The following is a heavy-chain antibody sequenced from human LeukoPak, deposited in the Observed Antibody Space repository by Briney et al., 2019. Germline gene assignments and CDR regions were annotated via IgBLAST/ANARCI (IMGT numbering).Heavy chain of an antibody. J-gene: IGHJ4*02. CDR2: IIPIFGTA. CDR3: ARGKYCTNGVCYYFDY. Sequence: SVKVSCKASGGTFSSYAISWVRQAPGQGLEWMGGIIPIFGTANYAQKLQGRVTMTTDTSTSTAYMELRSLRSDDTAVYYCARGKYCTNGVCYYFDYWGQGTLVTVSS. CDR1: GGTFSSYA. V-gene: IGHV1-69*05. D-gene: IGHD2-8*01.